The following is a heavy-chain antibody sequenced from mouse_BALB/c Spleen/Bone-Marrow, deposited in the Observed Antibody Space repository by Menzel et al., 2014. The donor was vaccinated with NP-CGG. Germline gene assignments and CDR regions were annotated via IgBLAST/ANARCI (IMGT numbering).Heavy chain of an antibody. CDR2: IWGDGNK. CDR1: GFSLTGYG. V-gene: IGHV2-6-7*01. CDR3: AREKYGNCYAMDY. D-gene: IGHD2-10*02. Sequence: QVHVKQSGPGLVAPSQSLSITCTVSGFSLTGYGVNWVRQPPGKGLEWLGMIWGDGNKDYNSALKSRLSINKDNSKSQVFLKINSLQTDDTARYYCAREKYGNCYAMDYWGQGTSVTVSS. J-gene: IGHJ4*01.